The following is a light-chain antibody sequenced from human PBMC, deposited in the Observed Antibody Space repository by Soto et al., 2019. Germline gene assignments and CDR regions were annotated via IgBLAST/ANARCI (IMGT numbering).Light chain of an antibody. V-gene: IGKV1-5*03. CDR1: QTIRSG. Sequence: DMEMNPSPSTLSASVIDIVTIPCRASQTIRSGLAWYQQKPGKAPKLLIYKASTLKSGVPSRFSGSGSGTEFTLTICSLQPEDFASYYCQHSYSLPRTFGGVADVDVK. J-gene: IGKJ4*01. CDR3: QHSYSLPRT. CDR2: KAS.